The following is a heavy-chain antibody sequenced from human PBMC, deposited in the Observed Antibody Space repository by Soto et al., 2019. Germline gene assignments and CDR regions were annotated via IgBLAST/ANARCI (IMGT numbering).Heavy chain of an antibody. CDR3: AYDSSGYDHRFDY. CDR1: GYTFTGYY. V-gene: IGHV1-2*02. CDR2: INPNSGGT. D-gene: IGHD3-22*01. Sequence: GASVKVSCKASGYTFTGYYMHWVRQAPGQGLEWMGWINPNSGGTNYAQKFQGRVTMTRDTSISTAYMELGRLRSDDTAVYYCAYDSSGYDHRFDYWGQGTLVTVSS. J-gene: IGHJ4*02.